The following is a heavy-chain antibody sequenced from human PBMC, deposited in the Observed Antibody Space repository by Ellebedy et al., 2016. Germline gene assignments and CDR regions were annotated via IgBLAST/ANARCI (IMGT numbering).Heavy chain of an antibody. CDR3: TTVYRYNYDSV. CDR2: IKSKTDGGAA. J-gene: IGHJ4*02. CDR1: GFTFSNAW. Sequence: GESQKISCAASGFTFSNAWMNWVRQAPGKGLEWVGRIKSKTDGGAADYAAPVKGRFTISRDDSKNTLYLQMNSLKTEDTAVYFCTTVYRYNYDSVWGQGTLVTVSS. V-gene: IGHV3-15*01. D-gene: IGHD5-18*01.